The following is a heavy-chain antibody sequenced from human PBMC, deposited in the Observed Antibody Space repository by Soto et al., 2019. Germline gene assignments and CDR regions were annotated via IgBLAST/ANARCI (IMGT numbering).Heavy chain of an antibody. CDR1: GFSFSTYA. CDR3: VKDRTPNWNYPGMDV. Sequence: GGSLRLSCAVSGFSFSTYAMHWVRRAPGRGPEFVSVIAYHGSSSFYADSLKGRFTVSRDNSRNTLYLHMNNLRPEDSATYYCVKDRTPNWNYPGMDVWGQGTTVTVSS. J-gene: IGHJ6*02. V-gene: IGHV3-64D*08. CDR2: IAYHGSSS. D-gene: IGHD2-15*01.